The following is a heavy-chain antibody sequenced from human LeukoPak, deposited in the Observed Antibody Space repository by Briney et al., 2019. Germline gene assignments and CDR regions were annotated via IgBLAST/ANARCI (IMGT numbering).Heavy chain of an antibody. V-gene: IGHV3-30-3*01. CDR3: ARDSAGWAAFDI. D-gene: IGHD1-14*01. J-gene: IGHJ3*02. Sequence: SCKASGYTFTGYYMHWVRQAPGKGLEWVAVISYDGSNKYYADSVKGRFTISRDNSKNTLYLQMNSLRAEDTAVYYCARDSAGWAAFDIWGQGTMVTVSS. CDR1: GYTFTGYY. CDR2: ISYDGSNK.